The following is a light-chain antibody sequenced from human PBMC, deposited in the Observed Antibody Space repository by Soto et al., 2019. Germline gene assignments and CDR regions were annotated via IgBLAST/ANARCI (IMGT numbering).Light chain of an antibody. Sequence: QSALTQPASVSGSPGNSITISCTGTSSDFGRYDYVSWFQQHPGRAPKLLIYEVINRPSGVSTRFSGSKSGNTASLTISGLLAEDEADFYCSSFTTSSTWVFGGGPKLTVL. V-gene: IGLV2-14*01. J-gene: IGLJ3*02. CDR2: EVI. CDR3: SSFTTSSTWV. CDR1: SSDFGRYDY.